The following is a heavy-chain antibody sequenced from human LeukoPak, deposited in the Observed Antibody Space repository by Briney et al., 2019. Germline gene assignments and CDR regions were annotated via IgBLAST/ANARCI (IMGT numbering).Heavy chain of an antibody. D-gene: IGHD3-10*01. CDR3: AKEMAHSPHSSGTYWSDGGVGLDY. V-gene: IGHV1-18*01. Sequence: GASVKVSCKAPGYTFTKYGITWVRQAPGQGLEWMGWISTYNGNTNYAQKLQGRVTMTTDTSTSTAYTELRSLISDDAAVYYCAKEMAHSPHSSGTYWSDGGVGLDYWGQGTLVTVSS. J-gene: IGHJ4*02. CDR2: ISTYNGNT. CDR1: GYTFTKYG.